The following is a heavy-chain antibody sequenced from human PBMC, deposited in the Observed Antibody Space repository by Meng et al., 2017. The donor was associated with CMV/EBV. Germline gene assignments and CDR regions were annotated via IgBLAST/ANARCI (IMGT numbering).Heavy chain of an antibody. Sequence: ITLKDSVPSLWTPTQTLPPTCTFSGFSLSTSGVGVGWIRQPPGKALEWLALIYWDDDKRYSPSLKSRLTITKDTSKNQVVLTMTNMDPVDTATYYCARIAAAGRFDYWGQGTLVTVSS. D-gene: IGHD6-13*01. CDR2: IYWDDDK. CDR1: GFSLSTSGVG. CDR3: ARIAAAGRFDY. V-gene: IGHV2-5*02. J-gene: IGHJ4*02.